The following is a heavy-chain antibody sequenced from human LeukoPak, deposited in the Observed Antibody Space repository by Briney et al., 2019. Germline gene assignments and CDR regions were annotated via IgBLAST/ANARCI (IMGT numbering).Heavy chain of an antibody. D-gene: IGHD2-2*01. Sequence: SVKVSCKASGGTFSSYAISWVRQAPGQGLEWMGGIISIFDTANYAQKFQGRVTITADKSTSTVYMELSSLRSEDTAVYYCASLDCSNTSCYDYWGQGTLVTVSS. J-gene: IGHJ4*02. CDR2: IISIFDTA. CDR1: GGTFSSYA. CDR3: ASLDCSNTSCYDY. V-gene: IGHV1-69*06.